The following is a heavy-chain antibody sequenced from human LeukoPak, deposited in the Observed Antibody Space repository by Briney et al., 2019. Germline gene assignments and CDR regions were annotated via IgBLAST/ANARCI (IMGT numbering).Heavy chain of an antibody. D-gene: IGHD1-26*01. CDR1: GFTFTNYA. CDR2: ISDTGVNT. V-gene: IGHV3-23*01. Sequence: GGSLRLSCAASGFTFTNYAMTWVRQAPGKGLEWVSLISDTGVNTYYADSVKGRFTISRDYSKNTLYLQMNSLRAEDTAVYYCAREREVGFDYWGQGTLVTVSS. J-gene: IGHJ4*02. CDR3: AREREVGFDY.